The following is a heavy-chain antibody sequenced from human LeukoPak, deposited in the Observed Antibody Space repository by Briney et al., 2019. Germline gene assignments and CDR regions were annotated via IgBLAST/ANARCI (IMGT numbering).Heavy chain of an antibody. CDR1: GFTFSSYS. J-gene: IGHJ4*02. CDR3: ARHVVAVGFDY. D-gene: IGHD3-22*01. Sequence: GGSLRLSCAASGFTFSSYSLNWVRQAPGKGLEWVSSITSSSTYIYYADSVKGRFTISRDDAKNSLYLQMNSLRAEDTAVYYCARHVVAVGFDYWGQGTLVTVSS. CDR2: ITSSSTYI. V-gene: IGHV3-21*01.